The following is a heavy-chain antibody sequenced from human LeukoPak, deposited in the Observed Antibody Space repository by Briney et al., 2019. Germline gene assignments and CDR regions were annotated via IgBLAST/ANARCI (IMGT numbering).Heavy chain of an antibody. V-gene: IGHV3-48*01. Sequence: AGGSLRLSCAASGFTFSSYSMNWVRQAPAKGLEWVSYISSSSSTIYYADSVKGRFTISRDNAKKSLYLQMNSLRAEDTAVYYCASSTPGGYDFKWGQGTLVTVSS. J-gene: IGHJ4*02. CDR1: GFTFSSYS. D-gene: IGHD5-12*01. CDR2: ISSSSSTI. CDR3: ASSTPGGYDFK.